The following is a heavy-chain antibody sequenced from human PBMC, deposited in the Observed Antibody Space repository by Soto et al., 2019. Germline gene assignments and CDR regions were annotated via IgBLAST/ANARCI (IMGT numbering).Heavy chain of an antibody. Sequence: QVQLVQSGAEVKKPGTSVKVSCKASGGTFNNYAITWVRQAPGQGLEWMGGIITLIGTENYAQKFQSRITITADESTSTVYMELSSLRSEDTALCYCASSYGTSWYGDYWGQGTLVTVSS. J-gene: IGHJ4*02. CDR1: GGTFNNYA. D-gene: IGHD6-13*01. V-gene: IGHV1-69*01. CDR2: IITLIGTE. CDR3: ASSYGTSWYGDY.